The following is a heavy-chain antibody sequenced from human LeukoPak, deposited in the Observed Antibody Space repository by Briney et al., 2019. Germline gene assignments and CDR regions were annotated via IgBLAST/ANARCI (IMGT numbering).Heavy chain of an antibody. CDR2: IYPGDPDT. J-gene: IGHJ1*01. D-gene: IGHD6-19*01. Sequence: GESLKITCKGSGYSFTSYWIGWVRQMPGKGLEWMGIIYPGDPDTRYSPSFQGQVTISADKSISTAYLQWSSLKASDTAMYYCARPTRSGWYSPPWQHWGQGTLVTVSS. V-gene: IGHV5-51*01. CDR1: GYSFTSYW. CDR3: ARPTRSGWYSPPWQH.